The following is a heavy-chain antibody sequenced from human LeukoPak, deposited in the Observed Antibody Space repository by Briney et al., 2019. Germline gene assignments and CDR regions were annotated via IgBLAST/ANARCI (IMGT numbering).Heavy chain of an antibody. CDR1: GGSISSSSYY. CDR3: ALDTSGGGY. J-gene: IGHJ4*02. Sequence: SETLSLTCTVSGGSISSSSYYWGWIRQPPGKGLEWIGEINHSGTTNYNPSLKSRVTISVDTSKNQFSLKLTSVTAADTAVYYCALDTSGGGYWGQGTLVTVSS. CDR2: INHSGTT. D-gene: IGHD1-26*01. V-gene: IGHV4-39*07.